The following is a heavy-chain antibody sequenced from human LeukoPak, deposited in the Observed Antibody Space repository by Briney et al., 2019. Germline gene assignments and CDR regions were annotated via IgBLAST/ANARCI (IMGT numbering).Heavy chain of an antibody. CDR3: AREGIYDSSGHFDY. D-gene: IGHD3-22*01. CDR1: GASVSGSNYY. J-gene: IGHJ4*02. CDR2: IYSSGST. V-gene: IGHV4-39*07. Sequence: SETLSLTCAVSGASVSGSNYYWGWIRQPPGKGLEWIGNIYSSGSTYYNPSLKSRVTISVDTSKNQFSLKLSSVTAADTAVYYCAREGIYDSSGHFDYWGQGTLVTVSS.